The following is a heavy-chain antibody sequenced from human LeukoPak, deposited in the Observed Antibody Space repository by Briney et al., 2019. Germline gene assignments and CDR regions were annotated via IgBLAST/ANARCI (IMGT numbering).Heavy chain of an antibody. CDR3: ARGPTATDVFDV. CDR1: GGSISSYY. V-gene: IGHV4-4*07. J-gene: IGHJ3*01. Sequence: PSETLSLTCTVSGGSISSYYWSWIRQPAGKGLEWIGRVYTSGSTNYNPSLTSRVTMSVDTSKNQCSLKLSSVTAADTAVYYCARGPTATDVFDVWGQGTTVTVSS. CDR2: VYTSGST. D-gene: IGHD6-25*01.